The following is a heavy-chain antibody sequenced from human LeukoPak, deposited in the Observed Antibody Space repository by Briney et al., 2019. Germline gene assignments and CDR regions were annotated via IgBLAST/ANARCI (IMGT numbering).Heavy chain of an antibody. CDR1: GLTFSNYG. V-gene: IGHV3-21*01. Sequence: PGGSLRLSCVASGLTFSNYGISWVRQAPGKGLEWVSSISSSSSYIYYADSVKGRFTISRDNAKNSLYLQMNSLRAEDTAVYYCARVGYYDFWSGYYIGHYYYYYMDVWGKGTTVTVSS. J-gene: IGHJ6*03. CDR2: ISSSSSYI. D-gene: IGHD3-3*01. CDR3: ARVGYYDFWSGYYIGHYYYYYMDV.